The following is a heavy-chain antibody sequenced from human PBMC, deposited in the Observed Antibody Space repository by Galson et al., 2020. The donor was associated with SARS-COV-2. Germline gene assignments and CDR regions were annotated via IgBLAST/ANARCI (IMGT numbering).Heavy chain of an antibody. CDR3: ARDPAPLCGDIYCYGMVV. D-gene: IGHD2-21*01. CDR1: DAPMSSYY. J-gene: IGHJ6*02. V-gene: IGHV4-59*01. CDR2: ISYSGST. Sequence: ETSETLSLTCRVSDAPMSSYYWSWIRQPPGKGLEWIGYISYSGSTSYTPSLRSRVTISVDLSKNQLSLKVTSVTAEDTAVYYCARDPAPLCGDIYCYGMVVWGRGTTVTVSS.